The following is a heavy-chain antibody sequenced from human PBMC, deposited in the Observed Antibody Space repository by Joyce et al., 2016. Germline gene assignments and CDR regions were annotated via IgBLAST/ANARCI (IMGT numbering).Heavy chain of an antibody. V-gene: IGHV1-18*01. CDR2: TSPYNGKT. J-gene: IGHJ6*02. CDR3: ARERGFPYAMDV. Sequence: QVQLVQSGADVKKPGASVRVSCRASNYTFINYAITWVRQAPGQGLEWMGWTSPYNGKTNYAQNFQGRVSMPTDTSTDTAYMELRSLTSDDTAVYFCARERGFPYAMDVWGQGTTVTVSS. D-gene: IGHD3-10*01. CDR1: NYTFINYA.